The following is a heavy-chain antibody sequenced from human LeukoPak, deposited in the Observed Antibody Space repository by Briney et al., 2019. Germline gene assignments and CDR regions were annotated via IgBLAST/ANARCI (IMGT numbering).Heavy chain of an antibody. V-gene: IGHV1-69*13. J-gene: IGHJ4*02. D-gene: IGHD3-16*01. CDR1: GGTFRRYD. Sequence: SVKVSCKASGGTFRRYDISWVRQAPGQGLEWLGGIIPMFGTANYAHKFQGRVTITADESASTAYMELSSLRSEDTAFYYCATVLGSYGPGYYFEYWGQGTLVTVSS. CDR2: IIPMFGTA. CDR3: ATVLGSYGPGYYFEY.